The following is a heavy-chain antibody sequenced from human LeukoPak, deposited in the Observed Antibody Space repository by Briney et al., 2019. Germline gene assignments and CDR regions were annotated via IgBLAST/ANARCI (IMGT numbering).Heavy chain of an antibody. D-gene: IGHD1-1*01. Sequence: PGGSLRLSCAASGFTFSSYSMNWVRQAPGKGLEWVSSISSSSSYIYYADSVKGRFTISRDNAKNSLYLQMNSLRAEDTAVYYCARSPRTTDAFDIWGQGTMVTVSS. CDR1: GFTFSSYS. V-gene: IGHV3-21*01. CDR2: ISSSSSYI. CDR3: ARSPRTTDAFDI. J-gene: IGHJ3*02.